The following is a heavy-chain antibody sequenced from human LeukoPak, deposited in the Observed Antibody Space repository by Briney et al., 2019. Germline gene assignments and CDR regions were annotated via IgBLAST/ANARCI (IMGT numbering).Heavy chain of an antibody. CDR3: ARHYYDIDAFDI. V-gene: IGHV4-61*02. D-gene: IGHD3-22*01. CDR1: GGSISSGSYY. CDR2: IYTSGST. J-gene: IGHJ3*02. Sequence: SETLSLTCTVSGGSISSGSYYWSWIRQPAGKGLEWIGRIYTSGSTNYNPSLKSRVTISVDTSKNRFSLKLSSVTAADTAVYYCARHYYDIDAFDIWGQGTMVTVSS.